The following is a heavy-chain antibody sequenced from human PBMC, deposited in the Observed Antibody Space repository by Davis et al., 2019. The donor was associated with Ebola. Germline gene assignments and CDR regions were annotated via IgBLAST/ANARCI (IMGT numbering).Heavy chain of an antibody. CDR2: INPSGGST. CDR1: GYTFTSYG. J-gene: IGHJ6*04. Sequence: ASVKVSCKASGYTFTSYGISWVRQAPGQGLEWMGIINPSGGSTSYAQKFQGRVTMTRDTSTSTVYMELSSLRSEDTAVYYCARESIVVVAATPYYYYGMDVWGKGTTVTVSS. CDR3: ARESIVVVAATPYYYYGMDV. D-gene: IGHD2-15*01. V-gene: IGHV1-46*01.